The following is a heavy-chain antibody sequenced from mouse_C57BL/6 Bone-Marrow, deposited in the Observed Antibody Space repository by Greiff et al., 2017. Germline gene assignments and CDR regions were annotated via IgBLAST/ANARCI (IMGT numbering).Heavy chain of an antibody. D-gene: IGHD1-1*01. J-gene: IGHJ2*01. V-gene: IGHV1-59*01. Sequence: QVQLQQPGAELVRPGTSVKLSCKASGYTFTSYWMHWVKQRPGQGLEWIGVIDPSDSYTNYNQKFKGKATLTVDTSSSTAYMQLSRLTSEDSAVYYCARLRAFDYYGSSFDYWGQGTTLTVSS. CDR3: ARLRAFDYYGSSFDY. CDR2: IDPSDSYT. CDR1: GYTFTSYW.